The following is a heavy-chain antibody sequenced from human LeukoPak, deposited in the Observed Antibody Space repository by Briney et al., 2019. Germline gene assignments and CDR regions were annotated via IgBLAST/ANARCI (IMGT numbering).Heavy chain of an antibody. D-gene: IGHD4/OR15-4a*01. CDR3: AREDYGGSFDY. J-gene: IGHJ4*02. Sequence: GGSLRLSCAASGFTVSSNYMSWVRQAPGKGLEWVSVIYSGGSTYYADSVKGRFTISRDNSKSTLYLQMNSLRAEDTAVYYCAREDYGGSFDYWGQGTLVTVSS. CDR1: GFTVSSNY. CDR2: IYSGGST. V-gene: IGHV3-53*01.